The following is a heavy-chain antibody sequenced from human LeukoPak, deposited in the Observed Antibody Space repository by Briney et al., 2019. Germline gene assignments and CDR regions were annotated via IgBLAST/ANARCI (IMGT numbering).Heavy chain of an antibody. Sequence: ASVKVSCKASGYTLTGYYMHWVRQAPGQGLEWMGWINPNSGGTNYAQKFQGRVTMTRDTSISTAYMELSRLRSDDTAVYYCARDQAGYSSSWYPYYFDYWGQGTLVTVSS. CDR1: GYTLTGYY. J-gene: IGHJ4*02. CDR2: INPNSGGT. CDR3: ARDQAGYSSSWYPYYFDY. D-gene: IGHD6-13*01. V-gene: IGHV1-2*02.